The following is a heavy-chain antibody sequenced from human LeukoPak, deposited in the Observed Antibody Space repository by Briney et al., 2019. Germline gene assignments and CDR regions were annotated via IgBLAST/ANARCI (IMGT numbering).Heavy chain of an antibody. CDR3: ARTKYSSRPFDY. V-gene: IGHV4-39*01. J-gene: IGHJ4*02. CDR1: GGSISSSSYY. D-gene: IGHD6-13*01. Sequence: KPSETLSLTCTVSGGSISSSSYYWGWIRQPPGKGLEWIGSIYYSGCTYYNPSLKSRVTISVDTSKNQFSLKLSSVTAADTAVYYCARTKYSSRPFDYWGQGTLVTVSS. CDR2: IYYSGCT.